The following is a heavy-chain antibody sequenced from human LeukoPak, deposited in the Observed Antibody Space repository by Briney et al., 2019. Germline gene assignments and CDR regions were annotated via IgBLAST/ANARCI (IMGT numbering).Heavy chain of an antibody. J-gene: IGHJ4*02. CDR2: IYTSGST. Sequence: NPSQTLSLTCTVSGGSISSGDYYWSWIRQPAGKGLEWIGRIYTSGSTNYNPSLKSRVTISVDTSKNQFSLKLSSVTAADTAVYYCARGFEKYNWNYWGQGTLVTVSS. CDR3: ARGFEKYNWNY. CDR1: GGSISSGDYY. V-gene: IGHV4-61*02. D-gene: IGHD1-20*01.